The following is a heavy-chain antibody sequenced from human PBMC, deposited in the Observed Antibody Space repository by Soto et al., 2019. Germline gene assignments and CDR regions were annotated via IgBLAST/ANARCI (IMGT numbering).Heavy chain of an antibody. CDR1: GFTFSSYA. Sequence: GGSLRLSCAASGFTFSSYAMHWVRQAPGKGLEWVAVISYDGSNKYYADSVKGRFTISRDNSKNTLYLQMNSLRAEDTAVYYCARDPGRYDFHYYGMDVWGQGTTVTVSS. CDR2: ISYDGSNK. V-gene: IGHV3-30-3*01. D-gene: IGHD3-3*01. J-gene: IGHJ6*02. CDR3: ARDPGRYDFHYYGMDV.